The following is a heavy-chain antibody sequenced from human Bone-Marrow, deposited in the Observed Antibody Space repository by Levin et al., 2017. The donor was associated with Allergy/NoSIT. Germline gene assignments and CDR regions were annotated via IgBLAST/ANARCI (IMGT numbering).Heavy chain of an antibody. CDR2: ISYDGSNK. V-gene: IGHV3-30*18. Sequence: GGSLRLSCAASGFTFSSYGMHWVRQAPGKGLEWVAVISYDGSNKYYADSVKGRFTISRDNSKNTLYLQMNSLRAEDTAVYYCAKVEGGPDVGAAGYDYWGQGTLVTVSS. J-gene: IGHJ4*02. D-gene: IGHD6-25*01. CDR3: AKVEGGPDVGAAGYDY. CDR1: GFTFSSYG.